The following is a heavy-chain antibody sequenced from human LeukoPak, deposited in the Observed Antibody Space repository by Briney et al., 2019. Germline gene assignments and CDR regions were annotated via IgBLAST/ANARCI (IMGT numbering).Heavy chain of an antibody. CDR2: FTTYNGNT. J-gene: IGHJ3*02. D-gene: IGHD3-22*01. Sequence: ASVKVSCKTSGYTFTDFGINWVRQASGQGLEWMGRFTTYNGNTNYAQKFQGRVTMTTDTSTTTAYLEVTSLRSDDTAVYYCACLTTADAFDIWGQGTMVTVSS. V-gene: IGHV1-18*01. CDR3: ACLTTADAFDI. CDR1: GYTFTDFG.